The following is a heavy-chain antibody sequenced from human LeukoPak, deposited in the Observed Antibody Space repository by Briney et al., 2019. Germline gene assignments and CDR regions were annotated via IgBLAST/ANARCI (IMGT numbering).Heavy chain of an antibody. D-gene: IGHD2-8*01. J-gene: IGHJ3*02. CDR1: GFTFSSYG. V-gene: IGHV3-33*01. CDR2: IWYDGSKK. CDR3: VRDFLYAFDI. Sequence: GGSLRLSCAASGFTFSSYGMHWVRQAPGKGLEWVAVIWYDGSKKYYADSVKGRFTISRDNAKDSLYLQMNNLRDEDTAVYYCVRDFLYAFDIWGQGTMVTVSS.